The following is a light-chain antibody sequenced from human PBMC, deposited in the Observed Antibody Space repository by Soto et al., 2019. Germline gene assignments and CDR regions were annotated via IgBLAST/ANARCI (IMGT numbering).Light chain of an antibody. CDR2: ENN. CDR3: GTWDSSLSAYNYV. Sequence: QSVLTQPPSVSAAPGQKVTISCSGSSSNIGNNYVSWYQQLPGTAPKLLIYENNKRPSVIPDRFSGSKSGTSATLGITGLQTGDEADYYCGTWDSSLSAYNYVFGTGTKVTVL. CDR1: SSNIGNNY. V-gene: IGLV1-51*02. J-gene: IGLJ1*01.